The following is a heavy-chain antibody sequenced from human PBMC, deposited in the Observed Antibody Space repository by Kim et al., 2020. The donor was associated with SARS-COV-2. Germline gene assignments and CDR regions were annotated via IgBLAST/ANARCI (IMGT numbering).Heavy chain of an antibody. CDR3: AKDYYYDSSGGKPARSGTAFDI. Sequence: GGSLRLSCAASGFTFSSYAMSWVRQAPGKGLEWVSAISGSGGSTYYADSVKGRFTISRDNSKNTLYLQMNSLRAEDTAVYYCAKDYYYDSSGGKPARSGTAFDIWGQGTMVTVSS. D-gene: IGHD3-22*01. V-gene: IGHV3-23*01. CDR2: ISGSGGST. CDR1: GFTFSSYA. J-gene: IGHJ3*02.